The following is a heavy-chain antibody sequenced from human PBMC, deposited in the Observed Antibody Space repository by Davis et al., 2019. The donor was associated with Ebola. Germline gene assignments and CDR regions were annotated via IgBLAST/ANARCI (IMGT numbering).Heavy chain of an antibody. CDR3: ANGGYVVVVAAPLGY. Sequence: GGSLRLSCVASGFTFSSYGFYWVRQAPGKGLEWVAAISYDGSDKYYADSVKGRFTISRDNSKNTLYLQMNSLRAEDTAVYYCANGGYVVVVAAPLGYWGQGTLVTVSS. CDR1: GFTFSSYG. J-gene: IGHJ4*02. V-gene: IGHV3-30*18. CDR2: ISYDGSDK. D-gene: IGHD2-15*01.